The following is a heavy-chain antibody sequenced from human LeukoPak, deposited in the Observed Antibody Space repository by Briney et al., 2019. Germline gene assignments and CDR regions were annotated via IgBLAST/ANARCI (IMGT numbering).Heavy chain of an antibody. CDR3: ARGSSTLADY. Sequence: PVASVKVSCKASGGTFSSYAISWVRRAPGQGLEWMGRIIPILGIANYAQKFQGRVTITADKSTSTAYMELSSLRSEDTAVYYCARGSSTLADYWGQGTLVTVSS. V-gene: IGHV1-69*04. J-gene: IGHJ4*02. CDR1: GGTFSSYA. D-gene: IGHD4-17*01. CDR2: IIPILGIA.